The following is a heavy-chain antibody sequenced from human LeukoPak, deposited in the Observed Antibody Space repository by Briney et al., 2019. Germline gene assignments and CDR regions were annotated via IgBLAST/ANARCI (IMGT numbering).Heavy chain of an antibody. D-gene: IGHD3-10*01. CDR1: GGSISSSSCY. J-gene: IGHJ4*02. CDR3: ASGDQMVQGVIIH. V-gene: IGHV4-39*01. Sequence: SETLSLTYTVSGGSISSSSCYWGWIRQPPGKGLEWIGSIYYSGSTYYNPSLKSRVTISVDTSKNQFSLKLSSVTAADTAVYYCASGDQMVQGVIIHWGQGTLVTVSS. CDR2: IYYSGST.